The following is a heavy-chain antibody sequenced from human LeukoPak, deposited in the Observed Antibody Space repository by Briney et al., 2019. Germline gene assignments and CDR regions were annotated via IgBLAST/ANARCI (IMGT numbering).Heavy chain of an antibody. V-gene: IGHV4-4*07. D-gene: IGHD3-9*01. CDR2: IYTSGST. CDR3: ARGADILTGYYDWYFDL. CDR1: GGSISSYY. Sequence: SETLSLTCTVSGGSISSYYWSWIRQPAGKGLEWIGRIYTSGSTNYNPSLKSRVTMSVDTSKNQFSLKLSSVTPADTAVYYCARGADILTGYYDWYFDLWGRGTLVTVSS. J-gene: IGHJ2*01.